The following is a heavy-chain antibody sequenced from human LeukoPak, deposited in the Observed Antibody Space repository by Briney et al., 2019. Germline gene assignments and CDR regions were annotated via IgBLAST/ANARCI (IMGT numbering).Heavy chain of an antibody. CDR1: GFTFSSSA. CDR2: ISYDGSNK. J-gene: IGHJ4*02. Sequence: GGSLRLSCAASGFTFSSSALHWVRQAPGKGLEWVAFISYDGSNKYYADSVKGRFTISRDNAKNSLYLQMNGLRAEDTAVYYCARDDYGDPFDYWGQGTLVTVSS. D-gene: IGHD4-17*01. V-gene: IGHV3-30-3*01. CDR3: ARDDYGDPFDY.